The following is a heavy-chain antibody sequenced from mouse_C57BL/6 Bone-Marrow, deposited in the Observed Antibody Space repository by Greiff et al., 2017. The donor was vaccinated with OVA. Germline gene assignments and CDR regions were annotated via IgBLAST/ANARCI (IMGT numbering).Heavy chain of an antibody. Sequence: QVQLQQPGAELVRPGTSVKLSCKASGYTFTSYWMHWVKQRPGQGLEWIGVIDPSDSYTNYNQKFKGKATLTVDTSSSTAYMQLSSLTSEDSAVYYCARFSYDYAWFAYWGQGTLVTVSA. CDR2: IDPSDSYT. CDR3: ARFSYDYAWFAY. D-gene: IGHD2-4*01. J-gene: IGHJ3*01. V-gene: IGHV1-59*01. CDR1: GYTFTSYW.